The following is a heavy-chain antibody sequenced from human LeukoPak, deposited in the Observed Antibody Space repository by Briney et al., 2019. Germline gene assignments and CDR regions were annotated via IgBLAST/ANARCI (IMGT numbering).Heavy chain of an antibody. Sequence: PSETLSLTCTVSGGSISSGSSDYYWGWIRQPPGKGLDWIGSISDSGRTYYNPSLKSRVTVSVDTSKNQFSLNLSSVTAPYTAVYYCARQFGSGLWYFDLWGRGTLVTVSS. D-gene: IGHD3-10*01. CDR3: ARQFGSGLWYFDL. CDR1: GGSISSGSSDYY. V-gene: IGHV4-39*01. CDR2: ISDSGRT. J-gene: IGHJ2*01.